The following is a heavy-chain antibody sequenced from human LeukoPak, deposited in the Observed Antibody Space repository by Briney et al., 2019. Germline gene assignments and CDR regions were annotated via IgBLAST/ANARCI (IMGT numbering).Heavy chain of an antibody. CDR1: GFTFRNYG. CDR3: AKDRGSYYHTSGFGD. D-gene: IGHD3-22*01. CDR2: IRFDVSSK. V-gene: IGHV3-30*02. Sequence: PGGSLRLSCAASGFTFRNYGMHWVRQAPGKGLEWVAFIRFDVSSKSYRDSVRGRFTISRDNSENTLYLQMHIVSAEDTAVYYCAKDRGSYYHTSGFGDWGQGALVTVSS. J-gene: IGHJ4*02.